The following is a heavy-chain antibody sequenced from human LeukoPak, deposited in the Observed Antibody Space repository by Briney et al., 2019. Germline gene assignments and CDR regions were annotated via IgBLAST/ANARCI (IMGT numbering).Heavy chain of an antibody. Sequence: GGSLRLSCAASGFTVSSNYMGWVRQAPGKGLEWVSVIYSGGSTYYADSVKGRFTISRDNSKNTLYLQMNSLRAEDTAVYYCARDRIAAADKYNWFDPWGQGTLVTVSS. CDR3: ARDRIAAADKYNWFDP. V-gene: IGHV3-66*01. D-gene: IGHD6-13*01. CDR1: GFTVSSNY. CDR2: IYSGGST. J-gene: IGHJ5*02.